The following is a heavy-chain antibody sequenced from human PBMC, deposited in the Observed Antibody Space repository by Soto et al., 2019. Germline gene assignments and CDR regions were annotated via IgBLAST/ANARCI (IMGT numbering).Heavy chain of an antibody. CDR3: AKDKEVLSYYDILTGRQTNMDV. CDR1: GFTFSSYG. J-gene: IGHJ6*02. V-gene: IGHV3-30*18. D-gene: IGHD3-9*01. Sequence: AGGSLRLSCAASGFTFSSYGMHWVRQAPGKGLEWVAVISYDGSNKYYADSVKGRFTISRDNSKNTLYLQMNSLRAEDTAVYYCAKDKEVLSYYDILTGRQTNMDVWGQGTTVTVSS. CDR2: ISYDGSNK.